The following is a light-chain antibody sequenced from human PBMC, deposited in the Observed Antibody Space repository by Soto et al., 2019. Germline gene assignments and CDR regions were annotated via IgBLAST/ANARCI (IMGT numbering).Light chain of an antibody. Sequence: QSVLRQPLSVSWSPGHSVTISCTGTSSDVGSYKDVSWYQHHPGKVPKLMIYDVSERPSGVPDRFSGSKSGNTASLTISGLQAEDEANYYCCAYADNLYVFGTGTKVTVL. V-gene: IGLV2-11*01. CDR3: CAYADNLYV. CDR2: DVS. CDR1: SSDVGSYKD. J-gene: IGLJ1*01.